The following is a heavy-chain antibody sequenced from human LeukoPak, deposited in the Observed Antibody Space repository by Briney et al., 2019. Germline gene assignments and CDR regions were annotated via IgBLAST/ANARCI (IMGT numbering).Heavy chain of an antibody. CDR2: IYSGGST. V-gene: IGHV3-66*02. Sequence: PGRSLRLSCAASGFTVSSNYMSWVRQAAGKWLEWVSVIYSGGSTYYADSVKGPFTISRDNSKNTLYLQMNSLRAEDTAVYYCARVGRSSGWYGYWGQGTLVTVSS. CDR3: ARVGRSSGWYGY. D-gene: IGHD6-19*01. J-gene: IGHJ4*02. CDR1: GFTVSSNY.